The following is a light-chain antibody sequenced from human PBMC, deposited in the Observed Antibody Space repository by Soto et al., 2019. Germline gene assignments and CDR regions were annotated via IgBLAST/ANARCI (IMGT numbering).Light chain of an antibody. CDR2: DAS. J-gene: IGKJ3*01. CDR3: QRRSNWPLT. Sequence: EIVLTQSPATLSLSPGEIATLSCRASQSVSSYLAWYQQKPGQAPRLLIYDASIRSTGIPARFSGSGSGKAFTITISSLESVVFAIYYCQRRSNWPLTSGPGTKVDI. CDR1: QSVSSY. V-gene: IGKV3-11*01.